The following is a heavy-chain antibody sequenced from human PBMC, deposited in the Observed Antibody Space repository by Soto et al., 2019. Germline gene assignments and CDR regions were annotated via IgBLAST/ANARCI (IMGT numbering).Heavy chain of an antibody. CDR2: IIPIFGTA. V-gene: IGHV1-69*13. CDR1: GGTFSSYA. J-gene: IGHJ3*02. D-gene: IGHD6-19*01. Sequence: VKVSCKASGGTFSSYAISWVRQAPGQGLEWMGGIIPIFGTANYAQKFQGRVTITADESTSTAYMELSSLRSEDTAVYYCATAIAVAGVFDIWGQGTMVTVSS. CDR3: ATAIAVAGVFDI.